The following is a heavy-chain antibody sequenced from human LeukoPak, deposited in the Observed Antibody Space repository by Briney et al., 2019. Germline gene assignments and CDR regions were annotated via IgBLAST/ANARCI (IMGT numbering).Heavy chain of an antibody. J-gene: IGHJ6*02. D-gene: IGHD3-10*01. CDR2: INPSGGST. CDR1: GYTFTSYY. Sequence: GASVKVSCKASGYTFTSYYMHWVRQAPGQGLEWMGIINPSGGSTSYAQKFQGRVTITADKSTSTAYMELSSLRSEDTAVYYCARGSMVRGVDDYYYYGMDVWGQGTTVTVSS. CDR3: ARGSMVRGVDDYYYYGMDV. V-gene: IGHV1-46*01.